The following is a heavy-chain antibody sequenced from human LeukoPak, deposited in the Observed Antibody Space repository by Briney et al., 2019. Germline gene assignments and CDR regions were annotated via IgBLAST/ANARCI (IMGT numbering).Heavy chain of an antibody. CDR2: ISAYNGNT. Sequence: GASVKVSCKASGGTFSSYAISWVRQAPGQGLEWMGWISAYNGNTNYAQKLQGRVTMTTDTSTSTAYMELRSLRSDDTAVYYCARGRGIRYYYDSSGYYPFDYWGQGTLVTVSS. CDR1: GGTFSSYA. J-gene: IGHJ4*02. V-gene: IGHV1-18*01. D-gene: IGHD3-22*01. CDR3: ARGRGIRYYYDSSGYYPFDY.